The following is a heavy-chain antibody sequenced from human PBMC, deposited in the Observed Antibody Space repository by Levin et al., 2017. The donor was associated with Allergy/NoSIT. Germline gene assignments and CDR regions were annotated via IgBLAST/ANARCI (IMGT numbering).Heavy chain of an antibody. CDR3: ARVGEYGSGSYLYY. CDR2: INPNNGGT. V-gene: IGHV1-2*02. Sequence: ASVKVSCKASGYTFTGYYLHWVRQAPGQGLEWMGWINPNNGGTNYAQKFQGRVTMTRDTSISTAYMELSRLRSDDTAVYYCARVGEYGSGSYLYYWGQGTLVTVSS. CDR1: GYTFTGYY. D-gene: IGHD3-10*01. J-gene: IGHJ4*02.